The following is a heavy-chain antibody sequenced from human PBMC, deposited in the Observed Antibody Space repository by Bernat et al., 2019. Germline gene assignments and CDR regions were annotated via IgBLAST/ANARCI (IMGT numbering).Heavy chain of an antibody. D-gene: IGHD1-7*01. Sequence: QITLKESGPTLVNPTQTLTLTCTFSGFSLTTRGVGVGWIRQPPGKALEWLGLIYWDDDKRYRPSLRSRLTLTKDTSRNQVVLSITNMDPDGTGTYYCAHRLYRMGGWNYGRFDYWGQGTQVTVSS. CDR1: GFSLTTRGVG. CDR3: AHRLYRMGGWNYGRFDY. CDR2: IYWDDDK. J-gene: IGHJ4*02. V-gene: IGHV2-5*02.